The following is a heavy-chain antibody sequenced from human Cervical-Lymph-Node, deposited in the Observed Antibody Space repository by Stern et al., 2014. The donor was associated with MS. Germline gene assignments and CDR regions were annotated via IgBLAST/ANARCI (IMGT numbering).Heavy chain of an antibody. V-gene: IGHV1-18*01. J-gene: IGHJ4*02. Sequence: VQLVESGGEVKKPGASVKVSCKTSAYTFTNYGISWVRQAPGQGLEWMGWISGHNGNTDYSQKPQARFTITTDTSTGTAYMELRSMRSDDTAVDYCARDRAWGTYYDYFDYWGQGTLVTVSS. D-gene: IGHD1-26*01. CDR2: ISGHNGNT. CDR1: AYTFTNYG. CDR3: ARDRAWGTYYDYFDY.